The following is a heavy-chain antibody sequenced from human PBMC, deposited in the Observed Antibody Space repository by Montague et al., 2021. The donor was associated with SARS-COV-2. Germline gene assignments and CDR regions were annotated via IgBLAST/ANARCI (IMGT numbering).Heavy chain of an antibody. D-gene: IGHD5-24*01. Sequence: SGTLSLTCTVSDDSFSHYFWSWIRQPPGKGLEWIGYIYYSGSTNYNPSLKSRVTISVDTSKNQFSLKLSSVTAADTAVYYCARVFPRWLQFDPYFDYWGQGTLVTVSS. CDR2: IYYSGST. J-gene: IGHJ4*02. CDR1: DDSFSHYF. V-gene: IGHV4-59*01. CDR3: ARVFPRWLQFDPYFDY.